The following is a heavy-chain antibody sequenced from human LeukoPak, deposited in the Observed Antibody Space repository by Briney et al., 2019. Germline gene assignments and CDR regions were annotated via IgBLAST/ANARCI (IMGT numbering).Heavy chain of an antibody. CDR3: ARDDAHIVGARRFDY. D-gene: IGHD1-26*01. CDR2: IYHSGST. Sequence: SETLSLTCAVSGGSISSSNWWSWVRQPPGKGLEWIGEIYHSGSTNYNPSLKSRVTISVDKSKNQFSLKLSSVTAEDTAVYYCARDDAHIVGARRFDYWGQGTLVTVSS. CDR1: GGSISSSNW. V-gene: IGHV4-4*02. J-gene: IGHJ4*02.